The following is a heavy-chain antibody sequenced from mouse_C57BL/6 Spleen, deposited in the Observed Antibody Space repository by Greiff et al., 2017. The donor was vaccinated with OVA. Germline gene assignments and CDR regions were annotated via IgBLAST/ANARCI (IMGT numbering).Heavy chain of an antibody. CDR3: ASDYYGSSREFAY. CDR1: GFTFSSYG. CDR2: ISSGGSYT. Sequence: EVQGVESGGDLVKPGGSLKLSCAASGFTFSSYGMSWVRQTPDKRLEWVATISSGGSYTYYPDSVKGRFTISRDNAKNTLYLQMSSLKSEDTAMYYCASDYYGSSREFAYWGQGTLVTVSA. J-gene: IGHJ3*01. V-gene: IGHV5-6*01. D-gene: IGHD1-1*01.